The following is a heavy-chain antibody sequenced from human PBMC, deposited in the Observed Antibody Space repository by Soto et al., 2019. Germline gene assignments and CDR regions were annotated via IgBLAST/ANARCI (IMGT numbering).Heavy chain of an antibody. CDR2: IYYSGST. V-gene: IGHV4-59*01. CDR1: GGSISSYY. CDR3: ARGGYSYGYAGFDY. Sequence: PSETLSLTCTVSGGSISSYYWSWIRQPPGKGLEWIGYIYYSGSTNYNPSLKSRVTISVDTSKNQFSLKLSSVTAADTAVYYCARGGYSYGYAGFDYWGQGXLVTVSS. J-gene: IGHJ4*02. D-gene: IGHD5-18*01.